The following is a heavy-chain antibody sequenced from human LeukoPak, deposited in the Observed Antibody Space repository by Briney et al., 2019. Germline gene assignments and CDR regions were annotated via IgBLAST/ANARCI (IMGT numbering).Heavy chain of an antibody. Sequence: GESLKLYWKGSGYSFTTYWIRWVRQMPGKGLDWMGIIYPSDSDTRYSPSSQGQVTISADKSINTAYLQWTSLKASDTAMYYCAKLRWPEGDRSSFDFWGEGTLVTVSS. CDR3: AKLRWPEGDRSSFDF. D-gene: IGHD4-23*01. CDR2: IYPSDSDT. J-gene: IGHJ4*02. V-gene: IGHV5-51*01. CDR1: GYSFTTYW.